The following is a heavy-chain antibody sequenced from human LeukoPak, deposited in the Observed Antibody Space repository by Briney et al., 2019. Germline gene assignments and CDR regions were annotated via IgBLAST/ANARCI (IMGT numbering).Heavy chain of an antibody. Sequence: PGRSLRLSCAASGFTFSSYAMHWVRQAPGKGLEWVAVISYDGSNKYYADSVKGRFTISRDNSKNTLYLQMNSLRAEDTAVYYCAREPYYDFWSGGYYFDYWGQGTLVTVSS. J-gene: IGHJ4*02. CDR2: ISYDGSNK. V-gene: IGHV3-30-3*01. D-gene: IGHD3-3*01. CDR3: AREPYYDFWSGGYYFDY. CDR1: GFTFSSYA.